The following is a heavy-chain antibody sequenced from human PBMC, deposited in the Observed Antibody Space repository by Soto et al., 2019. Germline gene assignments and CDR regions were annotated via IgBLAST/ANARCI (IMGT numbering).Heavy chain of an antibody. J-gene: IGHJ4*02. Sequence: QVQLVQSAAEVKKPGSSVKVSCKASGDIFSSYSITWVRQAPGQGLEWMGRIIPILITANYAQKFQGRVTITADKSTNTTYMELSSLRSEDTAIYYCYGWLKTRNDYWGQGTLVTVSS. V-gene: IGHV1-69*08. D-gene: IGHD2-8*02. CDR1: GDIFSSYS. CDR2: IIPILITA. CDR3: YGWLKTRNDY.